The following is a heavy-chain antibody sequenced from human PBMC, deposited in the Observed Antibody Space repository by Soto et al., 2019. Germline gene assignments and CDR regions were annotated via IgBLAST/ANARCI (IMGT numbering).Heavy chain of an antibody. D-gene: IGHD1-20*01. CDR2: IKSDGSST. J-gene: IGHJ4*02. Sequence: LRLSCAASGFTFSSYWMHWVRQAPGKGLVWVSRIKSDGSSTSYADSVKGRFTISRDSAKNTLYLQMNSLRAEDTAVYYCARTADNSVYYFDYWGQGTLVTSPQ. CDR3: ARTADNSVYYFDY. V-gene: IGHV3-74*01. CDR1: GFTFSSYW.